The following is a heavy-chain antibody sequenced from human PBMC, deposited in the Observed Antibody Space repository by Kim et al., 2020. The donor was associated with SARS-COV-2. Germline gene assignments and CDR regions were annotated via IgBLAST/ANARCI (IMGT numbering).Heavy chain of an antibody. D-gene: IGHD4-17*01. V-gene: IGHV3-53*04. Sequence: VKGRFTISRHNSKNALNLQMNSLRAEDTAVYYCARVTTVTSRESLGGMDVWGQGTTVTVSS. CDR3: ARVTTVTSRESLGGMDV. J-gene: IGHJ6*02.